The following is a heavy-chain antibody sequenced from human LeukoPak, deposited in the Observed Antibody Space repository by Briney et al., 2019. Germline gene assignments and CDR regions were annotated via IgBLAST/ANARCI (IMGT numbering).Heavy chain of an antibody. CDR1: GGTFSSYA. D-gene: IGHD2-2*01. Sequence: GASVKVSCKASGGTFSSYAISWVRQAPGQGLEWMGRIIPILGIANYAQKFQGRVTITADKSTSTAYMELSSLRSEDTAVYYCARGLEYGPDDYWGQGTLVTVSS. CDR3: ARGLEYGPDDY. CDR2: IIPILGIA. V-gene: IGHV1-69*04. J-gene: IGHJ4*02.